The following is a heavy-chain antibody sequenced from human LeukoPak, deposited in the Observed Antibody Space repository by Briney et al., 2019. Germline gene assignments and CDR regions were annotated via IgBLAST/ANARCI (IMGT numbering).Heavy chain of an antibody. J-gene: IGHJ4*02. CDR3: ARGRVYYDILTGYYPRSYYFDY. Sequence: SETLSLTCNVSGGXISSYYCSWIRQPPGKGLEWIGVMYYSGSTNYNPSLKSRVTISVDTSKNQFSLKLSSVTAADTAVYYCARGRVYYDILTGYYPRSYYFDYWGQGTLVTVSS. CDR1: GGXISSYY. V-gene: IGHV4-59*08. CDR2: MYYSGST. D-gene: IGHD3-9*01.